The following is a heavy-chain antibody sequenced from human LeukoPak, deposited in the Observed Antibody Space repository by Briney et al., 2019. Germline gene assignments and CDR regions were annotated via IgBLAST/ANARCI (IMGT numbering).Heavy chain of an antibody. CDR1: VFTVSSNY. J-gene: IGHJ4*02. CDR3: TRAWADYLFDH. Sequence: GGSLRLSCAASVFTVSSNYMSWVRQAPGKGLEWVSVIYSGGSTYYADSVKGRFTISRDNSKNTLYLQMNSLRAEDTAVYYCTRAWADYLFDHWGQGTLVTVSS. CDR2: IYSGGST. V-gene: IGHV3-66*01. D-gene: IGHD4-11*01.